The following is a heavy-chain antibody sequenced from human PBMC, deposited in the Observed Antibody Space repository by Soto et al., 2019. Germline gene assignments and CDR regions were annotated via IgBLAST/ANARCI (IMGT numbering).Heavy chain of an antibody. V-gene: IGHV4-39*01. J-gene: IGHJ4*02. D-gene: IGHD1-26*01. Sequence: SETLSLTCTVSGGSISSTAYYWGWIRQSPGKGLEWIGNFLYSGSTYYNPSLKSRVTISVDTSKNQFSLNLSSVSAADTAVYYCARRQGGRGAEYWGQGTLVTVSS. CDR1: GGSISSTAYY. CDR2: FLYSGST. CDR3: ARRQGGRGAEY.